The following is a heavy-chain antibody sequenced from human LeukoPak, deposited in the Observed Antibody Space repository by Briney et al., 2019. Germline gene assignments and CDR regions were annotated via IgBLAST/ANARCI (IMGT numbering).Heavy chain of an antibody. CDR2: IWYGGSNK. Sequence: GRSPRLSCAASGFTFSSYRMHWVRQAPGKGLEWVAVIWYGGSNKYYADSVKGRFTISRDNSKNTLYLQMNSLRAEDTAVYYCARGRGYSYGVFDYWGQGTLVTVSS. V-gene: IGHV3-33*01. D-gene: IGHD5-18*01. J-gene: IGHJ4*02. CDR3: ARGRGYSYGVFDY. CDR1: GFTFSSYR.